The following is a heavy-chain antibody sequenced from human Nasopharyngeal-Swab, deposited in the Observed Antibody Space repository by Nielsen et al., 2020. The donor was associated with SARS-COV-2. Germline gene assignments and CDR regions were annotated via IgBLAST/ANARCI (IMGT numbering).Heavy chain of an antibody. Sequence: GESLKISCAASGFTFSSYGMSRVRQAPGRGLEWVSAISGSGGGTNYVDSMKGRFTVSRDYSKNTLYLQMNSLRAEDTAVYYCAKDPGGPYYYYGMDVWGQGTTVTVSS. V-gene: IGHV3-23*01. D-gene: IGHD3-10*01. J-gene: IGHJ6*02. CDR3: AKDPGGPYYYYGMDV. CDR1: GFTFSSYG. CDR2: ISGSGGGT.